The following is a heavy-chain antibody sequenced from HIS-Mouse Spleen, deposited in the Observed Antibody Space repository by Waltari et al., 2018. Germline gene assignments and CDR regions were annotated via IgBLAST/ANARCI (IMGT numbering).Heavy chain of an antibody. Sequence: QVQLVQSGAEVKKPGASVKVSCKASGYTFTGYYMHWVRQAPGQGLEWMGWINPNSGGTNYAQKFQGRVTMTRDTSISTAYMELSRLRSDDTAVYYCARARTYYYDSSGYHDAFDIWGRGTLVTVSS. CDR1: GYTFTGYY. D-gene: IGHD3-22*01. CDR2: INPNSGGT. J-gene: IGHJ2*01. CDR3: ARARTYYYDSSGYHDAFDI. V-gene: IGHV1-2*02.